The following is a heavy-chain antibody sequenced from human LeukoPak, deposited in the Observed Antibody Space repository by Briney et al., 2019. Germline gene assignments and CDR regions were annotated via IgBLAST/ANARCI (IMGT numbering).Heavy chain of an antibody. CDR2: ISSSSSYI. D-gene: IGHD6-19*01. V-gene: IGHV3-21*01. CDR1: GFTFSSYS. Sequence: GGSLRLSCAASGFTFSSYSMNWVRQAPGKGLEWVSSISSSSSYIYYADSVKGRFTISRDNAKNSLYLQMNSLRAEDTAVYYCARDIGSGRYVRDYWGQGTLVTVSS. J-gene: IGHJ4*02. CDR3: ARDIGSGRYVRDY.